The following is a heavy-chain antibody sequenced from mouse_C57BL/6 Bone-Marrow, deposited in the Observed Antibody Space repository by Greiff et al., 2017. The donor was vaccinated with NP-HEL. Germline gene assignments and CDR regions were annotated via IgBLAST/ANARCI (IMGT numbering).Heavy chain of an antibody. CDR2: IDPSDSYT. CDR1: GYTFTSYW. D-gene: IGHD2-2*01. J-gene: IGHJ3*01. Sequence: QVQLQQPGAELVRPGTSVKLSCKASGYTFTSYWMHWVKQRPGQGLEWIGVIDPSDSYTNYNQKFKGKATLTVDTSSSPAYMQLSSLTSEDSAVYYGARVSTMVKWFAYWGQGTRVTVSA. CDR3: ARVSTMVKWFAY. V-gene: IGHV1-59*01.